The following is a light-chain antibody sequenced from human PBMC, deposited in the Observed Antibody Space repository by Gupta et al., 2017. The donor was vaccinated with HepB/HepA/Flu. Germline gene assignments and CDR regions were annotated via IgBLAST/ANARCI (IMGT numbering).Light chain of an antibody. V-gene: IGKV3-20*01. CDR3: QQGYNSGWT. Sequence: EIVLTQSPGTLSLSPGERATLSCRASQPVGNIYVAWYQQKPGQAPRLLIYGASSRAAGIPDRFSGSGSGTDFSLTINRLEPEDFAVYYCQQGYNSGWTFGQGTKVEIK. J-gene: IGKJ1*01. CDR1: QPVGNIY. CDR2: GAS.